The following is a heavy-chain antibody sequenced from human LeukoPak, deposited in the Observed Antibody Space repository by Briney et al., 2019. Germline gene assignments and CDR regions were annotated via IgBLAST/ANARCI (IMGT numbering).Heavy chain of an antibody. CDR1: GGSISSGGYY. CDR2: IYYSGST. CDR3: ATLRGTYYYDSSGYSTTPDAFDI. V-gene: IGHV4-31*03. D-gene: IGHD3-22*01. J-gene: IGHJ3*02. Sequence: PSETLSLTCTASGGSISSGGYYWSWIRQHPGKGLEWIGYIYYSGSTYYNPSLKSRVTISVDTSKNQFSLKLSSVTAADTAVYYCATLRGTYYYDSSGYSTTPDAFDIWGQGTMVTVSS.